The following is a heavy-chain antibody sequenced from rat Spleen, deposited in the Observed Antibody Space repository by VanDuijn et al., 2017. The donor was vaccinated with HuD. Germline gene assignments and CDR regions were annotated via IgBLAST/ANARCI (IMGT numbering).Heavy chain of an antibody. V-gene: IGHV2-13*01. CDR2: IWGDGNS. CDR3: TIHPRY. J-gene: IGHJ2*01. Sequence: QVQLKESGPGLVQPSQTLSLTCTVSGFSLSNYGVIWVRQPPGKGLDWMGVIWGDGNSNFNSALKSRLSISRDTSKNQVFLKMNSLQTDDTGTYYCTIHPRYWGQGVMVTVSS. CDR1: GFSLSNYG. D-gene: IGHD3-1*01.